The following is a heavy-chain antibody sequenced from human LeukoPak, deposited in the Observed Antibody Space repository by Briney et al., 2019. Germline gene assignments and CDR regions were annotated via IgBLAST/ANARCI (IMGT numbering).Heavy chain of an antibody. CDR3: ARDDSEYSSGWYQNYYYYGMDV. Sequence: GGSLRLSCAASGFTLSTYGMHWVRQAPGKGLEWLAVIWYDGSNKYYGGSVKGRFTISRDNSKNTLYLQMISLRAEDTAVYYCARDDSEYSSGWYQNYYYYGMDVWGQGTTVTVSS. CDR1: GFTLSTYG. J-gene: IGHJ6*02. D-gene: IGHD6-19*01. CDR2: IWYDGSNK. V-gene: IGHV3-33*01.